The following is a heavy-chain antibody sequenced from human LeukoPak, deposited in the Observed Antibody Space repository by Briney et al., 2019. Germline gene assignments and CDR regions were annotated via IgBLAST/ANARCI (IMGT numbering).Heavy chain of an antibody. D-gene: IGHD4-17*01. J-gene: IGHJ4*02. CDR1: GLTFSDYG. CDR3: AKEPLAYGDYVIVDY. V-gene: IGHV3-33*06. Sequence: GGSLRLSCAASGLTFSDYGMHWVRQAPGKGLEWVAVIWYDGSNKYYADSVKGRFTVSRDNSKNTLDLQMSSLRAEDTAVYYCAKEPLAYGDYVIVDYWGQGTLVTVSS. CDR2: IWYDGSNK.